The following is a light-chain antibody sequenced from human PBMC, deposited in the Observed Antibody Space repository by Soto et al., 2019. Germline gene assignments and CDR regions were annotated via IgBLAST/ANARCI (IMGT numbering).Light chain of an antibody. CDR2: EGT. CDR1: SSDVGSYNL. V-gene: IGLV2-23*01. Sequence: QSALTQPASVSGSIGQSITISCTGTSSDVGSYNLVSWYQQHPGKAPKLMIYEGTKRPSGASNRFSGSKSGNTASLTISGLQAEDEADYYCCSYAGSSSVFGTGTKLTVL. J-gene: IGLJ1*01. CDR3: CSYAGSSSV.